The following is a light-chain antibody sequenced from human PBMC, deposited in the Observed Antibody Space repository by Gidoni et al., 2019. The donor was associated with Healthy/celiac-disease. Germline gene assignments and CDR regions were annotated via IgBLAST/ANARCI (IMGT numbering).Light chain of an antibody. CDR1: QSVSSSY. J-gene: IGKJ3*01. Sequence: EIVLTQSPGTLSLSPGKRATLSCRASQSVSSSYLAWYQQQPGQAPRLLIYGASSRATGIPDRFSGSGSGTDFTLTISRLEPEDFAVYYCQQYGSSRFTFGPGTKVDIK. CDR2: GAS. V-gene: IGKV3-20*01. CDR3: QQYGSSRFT.